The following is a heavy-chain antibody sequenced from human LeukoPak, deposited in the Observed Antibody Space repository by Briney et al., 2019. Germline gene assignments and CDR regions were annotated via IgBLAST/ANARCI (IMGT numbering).Heavy chain of an antibody. CDR3: VNYYDSSDYQQPNHFDY. CDR2: IYYSGST. Sequence: SSETLSLTCTVSGGSISSSSYYWGWIRQPPGKGLDWIGSIYYSGSTYYNPSLKSRFTISVDTSKNQFSLKLSSVTAADTAVYYCVNYYDSSDYQQPNHFDYWGQGTLVTVSS. J-gene: IGHJ4*02. D-gene: IGHD3-22*01. V-gene: IGHV4-39*01. CDR1: GGSISSSSYY.